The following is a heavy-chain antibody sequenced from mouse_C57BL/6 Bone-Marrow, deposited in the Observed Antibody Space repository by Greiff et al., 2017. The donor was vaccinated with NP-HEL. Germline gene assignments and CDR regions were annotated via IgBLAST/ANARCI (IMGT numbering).Heavy chain of an antibody. CDR1: DSEVFPIAY. CDR3: AREANWDVFAY. Sequence: VQLQQSGSELRSPGSSVKLSCKDFDSEVFPIAYMSWVRQTPGHGFEWIGGILPSIGRTIYGEKFEDKATLDADTLYNTAYLELNSLTSEDSAIYYCAREANWDVFAYWGQGTLVTVSA. V-gene: IGHV15-2*01. J-gene: IGHJ3*01. D-gene: IGHD4-1*01. CDR2: ILPSIGRT.